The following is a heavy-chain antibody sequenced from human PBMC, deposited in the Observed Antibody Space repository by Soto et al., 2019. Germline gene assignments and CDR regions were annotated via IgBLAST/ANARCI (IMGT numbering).Heavy chain of an antibody. Sequence: EVQLLESGEGLVQLGGPRRPSCAASGSTFNNYAITGVAQPQGRGLEGVSAISGGGDTTSYADSVKGRFTVSRDGSKNTLYLQMSSLRAEDTALYYCAKGRGGSGSLTPRVDFWGQGTLVTVSS. J-gene: IGHJ4*02. CDR1: GSTFNNYA. D-gene: IGHD3-10*01. V-gene: IGHV3-23*01. CDR3: AKGRGGSGSLTPRVDF. CDR2: ISGGGDTT.